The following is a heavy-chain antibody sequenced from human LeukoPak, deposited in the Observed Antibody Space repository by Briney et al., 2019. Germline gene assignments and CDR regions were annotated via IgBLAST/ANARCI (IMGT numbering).Heavy chain of an antibody. CDR1: GFTFSSYA. J-gene: IGHJ6*02. CDR2: ISGSGGST. D-gene: IGHD7-27*01. Sequence: GGFLRLSCVVSGFTFSSYAMSWVRQAPGKGLEWVSAISGSGGSTYYADSVKGRFTISRDNSKNTLYLQMNSLRAEDTAVYYCAKDLGPYYYYGMDVWGQGTTVTVSS. CDR3: AKDLGPYYYYGMDV. V-gene: IGHV3-23*01.